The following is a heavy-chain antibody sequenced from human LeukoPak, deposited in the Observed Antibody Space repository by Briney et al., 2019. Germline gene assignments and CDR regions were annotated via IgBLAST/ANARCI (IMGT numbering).Heavy chain of an antibody. J-gene: IGHJ5*02. CDR1: GGSFSGYF. CDR2: INLSGST. Sequence: SETLSLTCAVYGGSFSGYFWTWIRQPPGKGLEWIGEINLSGSTNYNPSLKSRVTMSVDTSKNQLSLRLSSVTAADTAVYYCARDVQSGVSFGEWFDPWGQGTLVTVSS. V-gene: IGHV4-34*01. D-gene: IGHD3-16*01. CDR3: ARDVQSGVSFGEWFDP.